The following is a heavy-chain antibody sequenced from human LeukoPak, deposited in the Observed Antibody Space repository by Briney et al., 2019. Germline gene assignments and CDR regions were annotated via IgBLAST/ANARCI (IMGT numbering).Heavy chain of an antibody. CDR1: GFTFRSHA. CDR2: LIENGATT. V-gene: IGHV3-23*01. D-gene: IGHD4-17*01. Sequence: GGSLGLSCAASGFTFRSHAMSWVRQAPGKGLQFVSGLIENGATTYYADSVKGRFTISRDNSKNTLYLQMNSLRAEDTAVYYCAKAVPVTNDYWGQGTLVTVSS. CDR3: AKAVPVTNDY. J-gene: IGHJ4*02.